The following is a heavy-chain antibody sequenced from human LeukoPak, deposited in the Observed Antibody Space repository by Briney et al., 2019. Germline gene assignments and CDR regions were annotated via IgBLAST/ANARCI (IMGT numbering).Heavy chain of an antibody. V-gene: IGHV4-34*01. D-gene: IGHD4-23*01. CDR1: GGSFSDYY. J-gene: IGHJ4*02. CDR3: ARGYKDYGGNSGIDC. Sequence: SETLSLTCAVSGGSFSDYYWSWIRQPPGKGLEWVGEINHSGSTNYNPSLKSRVTISVDTSKNQFSLKLSSVTAADTAVYFCARGYKDYGGNSGIDCWGQGTLVTVSS. CDR2: INHSGST.